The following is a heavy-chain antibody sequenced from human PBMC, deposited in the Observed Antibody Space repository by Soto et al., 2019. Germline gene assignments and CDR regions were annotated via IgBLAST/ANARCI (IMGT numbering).Heavy chain of an antibody. CDR3: ASQHSSPLRPYGMDV. V-gene: IGHV4-31*03. CDR1: GGSISSGGYY. CDR2: IYYSGST. J-gene: IGHJ6*02. Sequence: QVQLQESGPGLVKPSQTLSLTCTVSGGSISSGGYYWSWIRQHPGKGLEWIGYIYYSGSTYYNPSLKSRFTIXXDXSXXQFSLKLSSVTAADTAVYYCASQHSSPLRPYGMDVWGQGTTVTVSS. D-gene: IGHD3-16*01.